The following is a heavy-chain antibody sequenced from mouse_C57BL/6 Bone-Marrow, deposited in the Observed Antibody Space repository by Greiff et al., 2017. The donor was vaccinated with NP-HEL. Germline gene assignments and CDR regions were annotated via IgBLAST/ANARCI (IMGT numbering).Heavy chain of an antibody. CDR3: VRQGIYYDYLYAMDY. V-gene: IGHV10-1*01. Sequence: EVKLVESGGGLVQPKGSLKLSCAASGFSFNTYAMNWVRQAPGKGLEWVARIRSKSNNYATYYAASVKDRISISRDDSKSMLYLQMNNLKTEDTAMYYCVRQGIYYDYLYAMDYWGQGTSVTVSS. CDR2: IRSKSNNYAT. J-gene: IGHJ4*01. CDR1: GFSFNTYA. D-gene: IGHD2-4*01.